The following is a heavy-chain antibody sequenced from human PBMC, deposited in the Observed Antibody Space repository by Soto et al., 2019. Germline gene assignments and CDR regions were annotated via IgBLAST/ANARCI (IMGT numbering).Heavy chain of an antibody. J-gene: IGHJ6*02. Sequence: SETLSLTCTVSGDSISSYYWSWIRQPPGKGLEWIGYIHYSGSTNYNPSLKSRVTISVDTSKNQFSLKLGSVTAADTAVYYCARVSIAVARYCYGMDVWGQGTTVTVSS. CDR1: GDSISSYY. D-gene: IGHD6-19*01. CDR3: ARVSIAVARYCYGMDV. CDR2: IHYSGST. V-gene: IGHV4-59*01.